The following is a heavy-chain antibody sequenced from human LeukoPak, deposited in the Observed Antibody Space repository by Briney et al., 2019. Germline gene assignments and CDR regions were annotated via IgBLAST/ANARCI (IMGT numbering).Heavy chain of an antibody. V-gene: IGHV3-30-3*01. CDR2: ISYDGSNK. J-gene: IGHJ4*02. CDR1: GFTFSSYA. CDR3: ARDRHGELLYYFDY. D-gene: IGHD1-26*01. Sequence: PGGSLRLSCAASGFTFSSYAMHWVRQAPGKGLEWVAVISYDGSNKYYADSVKGRFTISRDNSKNTLYLQMNSLRAEDTAVYYCARDRHGELLYYFDYWGQGTLVTVSS.